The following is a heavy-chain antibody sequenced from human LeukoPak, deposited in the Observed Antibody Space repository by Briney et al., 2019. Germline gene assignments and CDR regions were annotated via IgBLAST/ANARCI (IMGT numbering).Heavy chain of an antibody. CDR2: IYYSGST. D-gene: IGHD3-3*01. V-gene: IGHV4-59*01. J-gene: IGHJ3*02. CDR3: ASGGDYYDFWSGYYSPASAFDI. CDR1: GGSISSYY. Sequence: PSETLSLTCTVSGGSISSYYWSWIRQPPGKGLEWIGYIYYSGSTNYNSSLKSRVTISVDTSKNQFSLKLSSVTAADTAVYYCASGGDYYDFWSGYYSPASAFDIWGQGTMVTVSS.